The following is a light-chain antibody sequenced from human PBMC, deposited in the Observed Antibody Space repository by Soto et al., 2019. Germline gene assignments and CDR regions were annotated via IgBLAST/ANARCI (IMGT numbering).Light chain of an antibody. Sequence: QPVLTQPPSVSGAPGQRVTISCTGTNSNIGAGHEVHWYQQVPGKAPKLLIYEINNRPSGVPDRFSGSKSGTSASLAITGLQAEDEADYYCQSHDSSLSGWVFGGGTKLTVL. CDR2: EIN. CDR1: NSNIGAGHE. J-gene: IGLJ3*02. CDR3: QSHDSSLSGWV. V-gene: IGLV1-40*01.